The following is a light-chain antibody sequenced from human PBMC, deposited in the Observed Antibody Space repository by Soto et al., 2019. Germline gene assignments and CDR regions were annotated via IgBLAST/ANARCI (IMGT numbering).Light chain of an antibody. CDR1: QXVSXSY. Sequence: EIVLTQSPGTLSLSPGERATLSCRASQXVSXSYLAWYQQKPGQAPRLLIYGASSRATGIPDRFSGSGSGTDFTLTISRLEPEDFAVYYCQQYGSSPVPFGQGTKVEIK. CDR3: QQYGSSPVP. V-gene: IGKV3-20*01. CDR2: GAS. J-gene: IGKJ1*01.